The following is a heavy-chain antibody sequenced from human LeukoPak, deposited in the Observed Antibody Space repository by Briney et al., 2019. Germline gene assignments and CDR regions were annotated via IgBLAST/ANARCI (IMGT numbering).Heavy chain of an antibody. V-gene: IGHV4-4*02. CDR3: ATIAAAGRYYGMDV. Sequence: SETLSLTCAVSGGSISSSNWWSWVRQPPGKGLEWIGEIYHSGSTNYNPSLKSRVTISVDKSKNQFSLKLSSVTAADTAVYYCATIAAAGRYYGMDVWGQGTTVTVSS. CDR1: GGSISSSNW. D-gene: IGHD6-13*01. CDR2: IYHSGST. J-gene: IGHJ6*02.